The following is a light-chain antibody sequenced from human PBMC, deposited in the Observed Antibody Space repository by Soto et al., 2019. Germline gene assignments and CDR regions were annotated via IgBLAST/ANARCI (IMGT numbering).Light chain of an antibody. CDR1: NSNIGNHP. J-gene: IGLJ2*01. V-gene: IGLV1-36*01. CDR2: YDD. CDR3: AAWDDTLNGVV. Sequence: QAVVTQPPSVSEAPRQRVTISCSGSNSNIGNHPVNWYQQLPGKSPKLLIYYDDLLSSGVSDRFSGSKYGTSASLAISGLQSEDEADYYCAAWDDTLNGVVFGGGTKVTVL.